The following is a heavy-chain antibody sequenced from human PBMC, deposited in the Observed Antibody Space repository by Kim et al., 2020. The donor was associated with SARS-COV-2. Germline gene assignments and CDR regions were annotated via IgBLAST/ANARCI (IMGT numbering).Heavy chain of an antibody. J-gene: IGHJ5*02. CDR3: ARSVRAVASTRFDP. D-gene: IGHD6-19*01. Sequence: SETLSLTCTVSGASISSYYWSWIRQPPGKGLEWIGYIYYSGSTNYNPSLKSRVTISVDTSKNQCSLKLSSVTAADTAVYYCARSVRAVASTRFDPWGQGT. CDR2: IYYSGST. V-gene: IGHV4-59*13. CDR1: GASISSYY.